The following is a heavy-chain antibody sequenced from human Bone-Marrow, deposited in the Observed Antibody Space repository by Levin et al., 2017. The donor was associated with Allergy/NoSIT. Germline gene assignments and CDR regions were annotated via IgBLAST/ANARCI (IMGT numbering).Heavy chain of an antibody. CDR1: GFTYRNYA. V-gene: IGHV3-23*01. Sequence: GESLKISCETSGFTYRNYAMSWVRQAPGKGLEWVSAISGSGSSSYYADSVKGRFTISRDNSKNTMYLQMDSLRAEDTAVYYCAKVDEYCRSTTCYGVDSWGQGTLVTVSS. J-gene: IGHJ4*02. CDR2: ISGSGSSS. CDR3: AKVDEYCRSTTCYGVDS. D-gene: IGHD2-2*01.